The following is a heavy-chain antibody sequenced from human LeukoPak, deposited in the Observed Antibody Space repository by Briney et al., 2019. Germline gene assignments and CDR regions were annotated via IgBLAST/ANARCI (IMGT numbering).Heavy chain of an antibody. Sequence: PSETLSLTCTVSGGSISSSSYYRGWIRQPPGKGLEWIGSIYYSGSTYYNPSLKSRVTISVDTSKNQFSLKLSSVTAADTAVYYCAREDFRLGGYSYWGQGTLVTVSS. D-gene: IGHD4-23*01. CDR2: IYYSGST. J-gene: IGHJ4*02. V-gene: IGHV4-39*07. CDR3: AREDFRLGGYSY. CDR1: GGSISSSSYY.